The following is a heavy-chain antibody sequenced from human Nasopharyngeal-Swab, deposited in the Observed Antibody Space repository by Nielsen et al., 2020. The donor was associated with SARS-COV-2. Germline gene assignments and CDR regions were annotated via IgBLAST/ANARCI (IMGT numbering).Heavy chain of an antibody. V-gene: IGHV1-2*02. Sequence: ASVKVSCKASGHTFTGYCIHWVRQAPGQGLEWMGWINPNSGGTNYAQKFQGRVTMTRDTSISTAYMELSSLRSEDTAVYYCARGPTMTGAFDIWGQGTMVTVSS. CDR3: ARGPTMTGAFDI. J-gene: IGHJ3*02. D-gene: IGHD3-22*01. CDR1: GHTFTGYC. CDR2: INPNSGGT.